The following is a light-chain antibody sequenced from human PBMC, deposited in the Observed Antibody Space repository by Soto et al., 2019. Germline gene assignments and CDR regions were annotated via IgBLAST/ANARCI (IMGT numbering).Light chain of an antibody. CDR3: PQAHSFQPT. V-gene: IGKV1-12*01. CDR1: QDISSW. J-gene: IGKJ4*01. Sequence: DIQMTHSPSSVSASVGDRVTITCRASQDISSWLAWYQQKPGKAPKLLIYAASTLESAVPSRFSGSGSGTDFTLTISSLQPEDFATYYCPQAHSFQPTFGGGNKVDIX. CDR2: AAS.